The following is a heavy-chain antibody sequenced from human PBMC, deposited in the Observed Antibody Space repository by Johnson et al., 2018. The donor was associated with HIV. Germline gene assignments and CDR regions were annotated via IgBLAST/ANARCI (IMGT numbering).Heavy chain of an antibody. V-gene: IGHV3-30-3*01. CDR3: ARDSSSSVGAFDI. D-gene: IGHD6-13*01. J-gene: IGHJ3*02. Sequence: VQLVESGGGLVQPGRSLRLSCAASGFTFDDYAMHWVRQAPGKGLEWVAFIRYDGSNTYDADSVRGRFTISRDNSKNTLYLQMNSLRAEDTAEYYCARDSSSSVGAFDIWGQGTMVTVSS. CDR1: GFTFDDYA. CDR2: IRYDGSNT.